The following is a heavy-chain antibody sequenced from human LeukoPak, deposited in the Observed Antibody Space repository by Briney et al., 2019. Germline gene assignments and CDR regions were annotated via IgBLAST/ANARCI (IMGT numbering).Heavy chain of an antibody. J-gene: IGHJ5*02. Sequence: AETLSLTCTVSGGSISSSSYYWGWIRQPPGKGLEWIGSIYYSGSTYYNPSLKSRVTISVDTSKNQFSLKLTSVTAADTAVYYCARRRVLRYFDWLPSYNWFDPWGQGTLVTVSS. CDR1: GGSISSSSYY. V-gene: IGHV4-39*01. CDR2: IYYSGST. CDR3: ARRRVLRYFDWLPSYNWFDP. D-gene: IGHD3-9*01.